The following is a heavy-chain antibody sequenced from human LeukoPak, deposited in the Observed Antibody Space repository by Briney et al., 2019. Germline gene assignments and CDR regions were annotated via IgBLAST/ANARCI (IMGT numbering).Heavy chain of an antibody. Sequence: GGSLRLSCAASGFTFSSYSMNWVRQAPGKGLEWVSSISSSSSYVYYADSVKGRFTISRDNAKNSLYLQMNSLRAEDTAVYYCARVARGYSSSSFDYWGQGTLVTVSS. J-gene: IGHJ4*02. D-gene: IGHD6-6*01. CDR2: ISSSSSYV. CDR1: GFTFSSYS. V-gene: IGHV3-21*01. CDR3: ARVARGYSSSSFDY.